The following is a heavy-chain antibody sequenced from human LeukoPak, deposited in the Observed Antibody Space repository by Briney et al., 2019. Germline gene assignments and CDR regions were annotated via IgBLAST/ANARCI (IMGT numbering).Heavy chain of an antibody. CDR3: AKQSAGSSTWYSLHFDY. CDR1: GFTFSSYA. V-gene: IGHV3-23*01. CDR2: ISGSGGST. D-gene: IGHD6-13*01. Sequence: GGSLRLSCAASGFTFSSYAMSWVRQAPGKGLEWVSTISGSGGSTYYADSVKGRFTISRDNSKNTLYLQMNSLRAEDTAVYFCAKQSAGSSTWYSLHFDYWGQGTLVTVSS. J-gene: IGHJ4*02.